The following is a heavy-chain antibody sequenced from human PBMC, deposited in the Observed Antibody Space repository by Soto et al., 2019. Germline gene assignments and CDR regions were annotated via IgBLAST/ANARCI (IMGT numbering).Heavy chain of an antibody. CDR3: AKTHYDFWSGYFYSLDY. CDR2: ISYDGSNK. V-gene: IGHV3-30*18. Sequence: GGSLRLSCAASGFTFSSYGMHWVRQAPGKGLEWVAVISYDGSNKYYADSVKGRFTISRDNSKNTLYLQMNSLRAEDTAVYYCAKTHYDFWSGYFYSLDYWGQGTLVTVSS. D-gene: IGHD3-3*01. CDR1: GFTFSSYG. J-gene: IGHJ4*02.